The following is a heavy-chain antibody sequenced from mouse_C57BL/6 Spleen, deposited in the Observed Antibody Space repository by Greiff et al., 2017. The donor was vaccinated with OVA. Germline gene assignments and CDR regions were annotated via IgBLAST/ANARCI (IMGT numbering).Heavy chain of an antibody. CDR3: ARHYGSSYYAMDY. CDR1: GFSLTSYG. Sequence: VKLVESGPGLVAPSQSLSITCTVSGFSLTSYGVHWVRQPPGKGLEWLVVIWSDGSTTYNSALKSRLSISKDNSKSQVFLKMNSLQTDDTAMYYCARHYGSSYYAMDYWGQGTSVTVSS. J-gene: IGHJ4*01. V-gene: IGHV2-6-1*01. D-gene: IGHD1-1*01. CDR2: IWSDGST.